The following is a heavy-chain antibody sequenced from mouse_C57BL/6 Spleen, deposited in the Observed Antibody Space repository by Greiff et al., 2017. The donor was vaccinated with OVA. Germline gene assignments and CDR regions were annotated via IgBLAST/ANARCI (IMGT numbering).Heavy chain of an antibody. V-gene: IGHV1-69*01. J-gene: IGHJ2*01. CDR1: GYTFTSYW. CDR2: IDPSDSYT. D-gene: IGHD1-1*01. Sequence: QVQLKQPGAELVMPGASVKLSCKASGYTFTSYWMHWVKQRPGQGLEWIGEIDPSDSYTNYNQKFKGKSTLTVDKSSSTAYMQLSSLTSEDSAVYYCARNYYGSSSLYYFDYWGQGTTLTVSS. CDR3: ARNYYGSSSLYYFDY.